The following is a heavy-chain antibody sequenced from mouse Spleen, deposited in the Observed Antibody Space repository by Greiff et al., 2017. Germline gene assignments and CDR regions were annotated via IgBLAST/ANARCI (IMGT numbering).Heavy chain of an antibody. V-gene: IGHV1-55*01. CDR1: GYTFTSYW. D-gene: IGHD2-5*01. CDR3: AYYSNYEGAMDY. CDR2: IYPGSGST. Sequence: QVQLQQPGAELVKPGASVKMSCKASGYTFTSYWITWVKQRPGQGLEWIGDIYPGSGSTNYNEKFKSKATLTVDTSSSTAYMQLSSLTSEDSAVYYCAYYSNYEGAMDYWGQGTSVTVSS. J-gene: IGHJ4*01.